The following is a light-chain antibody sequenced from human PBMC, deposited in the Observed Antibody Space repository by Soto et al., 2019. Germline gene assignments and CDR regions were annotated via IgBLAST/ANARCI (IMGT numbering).Light chain of an antibody. CDR3: QQRSNWIT. V-gene: IGKV3-11*01. CDR1: QSVSSY. Sequence: EIVLTQSPATLSLSPGERATLSCRASQSVSSYLAWYQQKPGQAPRLLIYDASNRATGIPARFSGRGSGTDFTLTISSLEPEDFAVYYCQQRSNWITFGGGTKVEIK. J-gene: IGKJ4*01. CDR2: DAS.